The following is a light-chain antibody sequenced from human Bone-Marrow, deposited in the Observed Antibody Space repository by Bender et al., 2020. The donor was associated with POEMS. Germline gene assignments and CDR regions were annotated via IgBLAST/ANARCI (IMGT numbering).Light chain of an antibody. CDR2: RDA. Sequence: SYELTQPPSVSVSPGQTASITCSGDKLGDKYASWYQQKPGQSPVLVIYRDAYRPSGIPERFSGSSSDNTATLTISRVQAGDEADYYCQVWDSSTVVFGGGTKLTVL. J-gene: IGLJ2*01. V-gene: IGLV3-1*01. CDR1: KLGDKY. CDR3: QVWDSSTVV.